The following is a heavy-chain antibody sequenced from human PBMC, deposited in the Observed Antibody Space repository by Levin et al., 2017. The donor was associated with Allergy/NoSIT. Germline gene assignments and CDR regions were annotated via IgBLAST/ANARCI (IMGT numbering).Heavy chain of an antibody. Sequence: GGSLRLSCAASGFTFSGYWMTWVRQAPGKGLEWVANINQDGSETYYVDSVRGRFTISRDNAKNSLYLQMNSLRAEDTAVYYCARRLTVATYIDYWGQGTLVTVSS. CDR3: ARRLTVATYIDY. CDR1: GFTFSGYW. J-gene: IGHJ4*02. CDR2: INQDGSET. V-gene: IGHV3-7*04. D-gene: IGHD5-12*01.